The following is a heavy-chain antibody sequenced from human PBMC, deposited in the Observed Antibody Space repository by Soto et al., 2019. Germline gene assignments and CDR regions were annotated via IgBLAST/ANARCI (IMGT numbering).Heavy chain of an antibody. D-gene: IGHD2-8*02. CDR2: IFHDGNT. V-gene: IGHV4-4*02. Sequence: ASETLSVTCAVSGGSLGSGGWWSCVRQPPGKGLEWIAEIFHDGNTNYSPSLKSRVTISVDKSQNQFSLNVYSVTAADTAVYYCARHEGWTGPDQWGQGTLVTVSS. CDR3: ARHEGWTGPDQ. J-gene: IGHJ5*02. CDR1: GGSLGSGGW.